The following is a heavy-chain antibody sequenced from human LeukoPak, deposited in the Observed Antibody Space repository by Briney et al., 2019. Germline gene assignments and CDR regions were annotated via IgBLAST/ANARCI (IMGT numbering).Heavy chain of an antibody. J-gene: IGHJ4*02. CDR3: AREFGATTSNYFDY. V-gene: IGHV3-53*01. D-gene: IGHD1-1*01. Sequence: GGSLRLSCAASGFTVRSNHMSWVRQAPGKGLEWVSVISSGGSTYYADSVKGRFTISRDNSKNTLFLQMNSLRAEDTAVYYCAREFGATTSNYFDYWGQGTLVTVSS. CDR1: GFTVRSNH. CDR2: ISSGGST.